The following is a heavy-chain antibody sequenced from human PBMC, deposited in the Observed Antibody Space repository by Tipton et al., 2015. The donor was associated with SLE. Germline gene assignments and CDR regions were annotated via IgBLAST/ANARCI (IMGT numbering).Heavy chain of an antibody. V-gene: IGHV4-59*11. CDR3: ALDGGTGSAFDY. D-gene: IGHD1-1*01. CDR2: IYYIGNT. Sequence: LRLSCTVSGGSISGHYWSWIRQPPGKGQEWIGYIYYIGNTNYNPSLKSRVTISVDTSKNQFSLQLSSVTAADTAVYYCALDGGTGSAFDYWGQGTLVTVSS. J-gene: IGHJ4*02. CDR1: GGSISGHY.